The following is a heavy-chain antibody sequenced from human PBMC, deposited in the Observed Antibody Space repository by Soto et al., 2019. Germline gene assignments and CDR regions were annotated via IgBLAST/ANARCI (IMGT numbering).Heavy chain of an antibody. J-gene: IGHJ4*02. D-gene: IGHD5-18*01. CDR1: GGSISSSSYY. V-gene: IGHV4-39*01. Sequence: QLQLQESGPGLVKPSETLSLTCTVSGGSISSSSYYWGWIRQPPGKGLEWIGSIYYSGSTYYNPSLKSRVTISLDTSKNQFSLKLSSVTAADTAVYYCEKPKPDTTNLRPFDYWGQGTLVTVSS. CDR2: IYYSGST. CDR3: EKPKPDTTNLRPFDY.